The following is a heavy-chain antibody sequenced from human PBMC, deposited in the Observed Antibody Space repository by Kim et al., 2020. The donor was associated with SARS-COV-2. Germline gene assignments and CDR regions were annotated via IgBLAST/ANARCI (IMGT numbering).Heavy chain of an antibody. V-gene: IGHV4-59*13. CDR3: ARDLGIIGTAFHYFYGLDV. CDR1: GASINSFY. CDR2: VFQSGRT. D-gene: IGHD7-27*01. J-gene: IGHJ6*01. Sequence: SETLSLTCTVSGASINSFYWSWLRQAPGKGLEWIGYVFQSGRTKYNPSLKSRVPITLDTQTNQDPLKLKFVTAADAATSFCARDLGIIGTAFHYFYGLDV.